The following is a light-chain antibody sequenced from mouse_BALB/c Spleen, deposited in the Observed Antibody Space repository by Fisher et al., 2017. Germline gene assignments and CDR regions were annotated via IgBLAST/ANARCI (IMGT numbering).Light chain of an antibody. CDR3: HQWSSYPWT. CDR2: STS. CDR1: SSVSY. Sequence: IVMTQSTAIMSASPGEKVTITCSASSSVSYMHWFQQKPGTSPKLWIYSTSNLASGVPARFSGSGSGTSYSLTISRMEAEDAATYYCHQWSSYPWTFGGGTKLEIK. V-gene: IGKV4-57*01. J-gene: IGKJ1*01.